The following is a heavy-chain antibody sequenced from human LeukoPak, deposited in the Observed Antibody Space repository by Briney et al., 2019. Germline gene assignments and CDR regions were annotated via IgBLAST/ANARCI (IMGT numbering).Heavy chain of an antibody. Sequence: EASVKVSCKASGYTFTGYYMHWVRQAPGQGLEWMGWINPNSGGTNYAQKFQGRVTMTRDTSISTAYMELSRLKSDDTAVYYCVGGTYGSGSYTVYWGQGTLVTVSS. CDR1: GYTFTGYY. CDR3: VGGTYGSGSYTVY. V-gene: IGHV1-2*02. J-gene: IGHJ4*02. CDR2: INPNSGGT. D-gene: IGHD3-10*01.